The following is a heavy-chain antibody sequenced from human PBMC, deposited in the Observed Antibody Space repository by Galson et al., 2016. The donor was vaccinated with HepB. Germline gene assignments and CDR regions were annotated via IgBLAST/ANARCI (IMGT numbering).Heavy chain of an antibody. CDR2: DSMDGRRK. CDR3: AKRNEFCPPVGCSVDY. D-gene: IGHD3-10*02. J-gene: IGHJ4*02. V-gene: IGHV3-30*18. CDR1: GFTFSGYG. Sequence: SLRLSCAASGFTFSGYGMHWVRQAPGKGLEWVAADSMDGRRKFYSDSVRGRFTTSRDNSNNMLFLQMDSLRPDDTAVYYCAKRNEFCPPVGCSVDYWGQGTLVSVSS.